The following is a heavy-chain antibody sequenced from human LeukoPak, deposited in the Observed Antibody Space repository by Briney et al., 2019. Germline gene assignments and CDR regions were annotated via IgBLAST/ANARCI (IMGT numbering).Heavy chain of an antibody. CDR1: GYTFSDYY. CDR2: ISSSGSTI. J-gene: IGHJ6*02. D-gene: IGHD3-9*01. Sequence: GGSLTLSCAASGYTFSDYYMSWIRQATGEGLEWVSYISSSGSTIYYADSVKGRFTISRDNAKNSLYLQMNSLRAEDTAVYYCARDHDILTGYYTMYYGMDVWGQGTTVTVSS. CDR3: ARDHDILTGYYTMYYGMDV. V-gene: IGHV3-11*01.